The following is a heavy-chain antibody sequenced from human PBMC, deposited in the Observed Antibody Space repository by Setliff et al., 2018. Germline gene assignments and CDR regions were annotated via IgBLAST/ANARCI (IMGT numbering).Heavy chain of an antibody. CDR2: TIPIFGST. CDR1: GGTFSSYG. V-gene: IGHV1-69*05. J-gene: IGHJ6*03. D-gene: IGHD5-18*01. Sequence: GASVKVSCKASGGTFSSYGISWVRQAPGQGLEWMGGTIPIFGSTNYAQKFQDRVTIITDESTSTAYMELRSLRTEDTAVYYCAREGVDTRSSTDYRYYMDVWGKGTTGTVSS. CDR3: AREGVDTRSSTDYRYYMDV.